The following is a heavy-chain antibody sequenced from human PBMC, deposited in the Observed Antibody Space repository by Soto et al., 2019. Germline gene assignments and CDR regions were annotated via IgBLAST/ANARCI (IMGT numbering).Heavy chain of an antibody. CDR2: ISYDGIXK. J-gene: IGHJ6*02. V-gene: IGHV3-30-3*01. Sequence: PGGSLRLSCAASGFTFSSYAMHWVRQAPFKGLEWVAVISYDGIXKXXXDXLXGRFXIRXXXSXNXLXLXXXXLXXXYTAVYYCXXDXXRYNWNYGTYYYGMDVWGQGTTVTVSS. CDR1: GFTFSSYA. D-gene: IGHD1-7*01. CDR3: XXDXXRYNWNYGTYYYGMDV.